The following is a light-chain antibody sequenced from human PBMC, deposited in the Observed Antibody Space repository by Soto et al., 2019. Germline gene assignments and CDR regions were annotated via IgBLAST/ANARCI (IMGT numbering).Light chain of an antibody. J-gene: IGKJ5*01. V-gene: IGKV3D-15*01. CDR2: DAA. CDR3: KPYNSWPTIS. CDR1: ESDSRN. Sequence: AWESDSRNYCAAYQQQPGHDPRLLVYDAANKATGIPAGFSGSGSGTDFSLTISSLQSEEFAVYYCKPYNSWPTISSGQGTRPAI.